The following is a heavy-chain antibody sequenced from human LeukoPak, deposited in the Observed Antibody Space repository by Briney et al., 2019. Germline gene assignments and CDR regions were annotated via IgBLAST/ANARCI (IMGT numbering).Heavy chain of an antibody. CDR3: ARLGSGYPVDY. D-gene: IGHD3-22*01. CDR2: IYYSGST. V-gene: IGHV4-30-4*08. Sequence: SETLSLTCTVSGGSISSGDYYWSWIRQPPGKGLEWIGYIYYSGSTYYNPSLKSRVTISVNTSKNQFSLKLCSVTAADTAVYYCARLGSGYPVDYWGQGTLVTVSS. CDR1: GGSISSGDYY. J-gene: IGHJ4*02.